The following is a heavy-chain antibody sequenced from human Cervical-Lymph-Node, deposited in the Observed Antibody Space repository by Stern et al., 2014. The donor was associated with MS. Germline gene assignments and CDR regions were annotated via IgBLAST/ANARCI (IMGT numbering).Heavy chain of an antibody. Sequence: VQLVESGGGFVKPGGSLRLSCAVSGFTFSNYGMSWVRRAPGKALEWVSAIMGIGGSTFYADSVKGRFTISRNNFQNTLYLQMSSLRADDTAVYYCAKVSDDYDAHWFFDLWGRGTLVTVSS. CDR3: AKVSDDYDAHWFFDL. V-gene: IGHV3-23*04. J-gene: IGHJ2*01. D-gene: IGHD4-17*01. CDR1: GFTFSNYG. CDR2: IMGIGGST.